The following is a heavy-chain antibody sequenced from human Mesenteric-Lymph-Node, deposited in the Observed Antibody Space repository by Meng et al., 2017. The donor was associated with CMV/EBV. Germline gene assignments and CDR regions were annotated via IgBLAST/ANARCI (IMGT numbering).Heavy chain of an antibody. Sequence: SVKVSCKASGYTFTGYYMHWVRQAPGQGLEWMGGIIPILGIANYAQKFQGRVTITADKSTSTAYMELSSLRSEDTAVYYCNDFWSGSWGQGTLVTVSS. D-gene: IGHD3-3*01. CDR2: IIPILGIA. V-gene: IGHV1-69*10. J-gene: IGHJ5*02. CDR1: GYTFTGYY. CDR3: NDFWSGS.